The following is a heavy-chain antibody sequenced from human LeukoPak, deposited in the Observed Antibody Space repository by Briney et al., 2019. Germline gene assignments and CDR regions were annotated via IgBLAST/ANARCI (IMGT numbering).Heavy chain of an antibody. Sequence: ASVKVSCKASGYTFTGYYMHWVRQAPGQGLEWMGWINPNSGGTNYAQKFQGRVTMTRDTSISTAYMELSRLRSDDTAMYYCARVRGFGESYYYYMDVWGKGTTVTVSS. CDR3: ARVRGFGESYYYYMDV. D-gene: IGHD3-10*01. J-gene: IGHJ6*03. CDR1: GYTFTGYY. V-gene: IGHV1-2*02. CDR2: INPNSGGT.